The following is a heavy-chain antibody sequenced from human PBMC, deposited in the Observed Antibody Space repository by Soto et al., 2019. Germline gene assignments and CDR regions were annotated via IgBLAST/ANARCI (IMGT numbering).Heavy chain of an antibody. CDR1: GGSISTYC. CDR2: IYYSGTT. V-gene: IGHV4-59*01. Sequence: SETLSLTCTVSGGSISTYCWSWVRQPPGKGLEWIGYIYYSGTTNYDPSLKSRVTISLDTSKNQFSLNLSSVTAADTAVYYCAAGSNYFAGIFGYWGQGTLVTVSS. CDR3: AAGSNYFAGIFGY. J-gene: IGHJ4*02. D-gene: IGHD4-4*01.